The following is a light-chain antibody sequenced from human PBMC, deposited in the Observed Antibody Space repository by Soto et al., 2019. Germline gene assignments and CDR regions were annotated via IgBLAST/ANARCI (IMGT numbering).Light chain of an antibody. J-gene: IGLJ1*01. CDR1: SRDVGNYNR. CDR2: EVS. V-gene: IGLV2-18*02. CDR3: GSYTSSGTFV. Sequence: QSALTKPPAVSGSPGQSVTISCTGTSRDVGNYNRVSWYQQPPGTAPKLMIYEVSNRPSGVPDRFSGSKSGNTASLTVSGLQAEDEADYYCGSYTSSGTFVFGTGTKVTVL.